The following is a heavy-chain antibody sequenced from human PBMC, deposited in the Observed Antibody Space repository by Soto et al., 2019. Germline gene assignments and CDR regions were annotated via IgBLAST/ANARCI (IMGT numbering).Heavy chain of an antibody. CDR1: GGSISSGGYS. J-gene: IGHJ4*02. V-gene: IGHV4-30-2*01. D-gene: IGHD4-17*01. CDR3: ARGPAVWSASGLRLLTLWFDY. CDR2: IYHSGST. Sequence: LSLTCAVSGGSISSGGYSWSWIRQPPGKGLEWIGYIYHSGSTYYNPSLKSRVTISVDRSKNQFSLKLSSVTAADTAVYYCARGPAVWSASGLRLLTLWFDYWGQGTLVTVSS.